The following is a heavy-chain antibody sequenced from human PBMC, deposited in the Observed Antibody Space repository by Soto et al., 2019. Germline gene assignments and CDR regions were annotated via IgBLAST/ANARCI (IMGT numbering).Heavy chain of an antibody. V-gene: IGHV1-69*02. Sequence: QVQLVQSGAEVKKPGSSVKVSCKASGGTVSSYTISWVRQAPGQGLEWMGRIIPILGIANYAQKFQGRVTITADKSTSTAYMELSSLRSEDTAVYYCAGELLSYGMDVWGQGTTVTVSS. CDR1: GGTVSSYT. D-gene: IGHD3-10*01. J-gene: IGHJ6*02. CDR2: IIPILGIA. CDR3: AGELLSYGMDV.